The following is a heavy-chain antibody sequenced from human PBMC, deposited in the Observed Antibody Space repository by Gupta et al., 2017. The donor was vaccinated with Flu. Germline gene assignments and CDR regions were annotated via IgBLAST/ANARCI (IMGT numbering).Heavy chain of an antibody. CDR3: WREGGDRD. Sequence: SGYSFTSFAMNWVRQAPGQGLEWMGWINTKTGDPTYAQGFTGRFDVSLDTSVNTAYLQISGLRVEDTAVYYCWREGGDRDWGQGTQVTVSS. CDR1: GYSFTSFA. CDR2: INTKTGDP. D-gene: IGHD3-16*01. J-gene: IGHJ4*02. V-gene: IGHV7-4-1*02.